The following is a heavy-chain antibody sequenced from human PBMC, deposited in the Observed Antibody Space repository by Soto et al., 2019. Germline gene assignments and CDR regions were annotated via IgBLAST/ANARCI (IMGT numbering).Heavy chain of an antibody. CDR2: ISYDGSNK. D-gene: IGHD2-15*01. CDR1: GFTFSSYA. CDR3: AKDMGSVSWVVVVAATPFGMDV. J-gene: IGHJ6*02. V-gene: IGHV3-30*04. Sequence: GGSLRLSCAASGFTFSSYAMHWVRQAPGKGLEWVAVISYDGSNKYYADSVKGRFTISRDNSKNTLYLQMNSLRAEDTAVYYCAKDMGSVSWVVVVAATPFGMDVWGQGTTVTVS.